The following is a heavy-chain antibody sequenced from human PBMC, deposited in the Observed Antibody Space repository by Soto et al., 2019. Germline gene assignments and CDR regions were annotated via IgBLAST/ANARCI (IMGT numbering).Heavy chain of an antibody. Sequence: PGGSLRLSCAASGFTFSRYAMSWVRQAPGKGLEWVSVISGSDDSTYYADSVKGRFTISRDNSKNTLYLQMNSLRAEDTAVYYCAKRSSSSKFEDWGQGTRVSVSS. D-gene: IGHD6-6*01. CDR1: GFTFSRYA. CDR2: ISGSDDST. J-gene: IGHJ4*02. V-gene: IGHV3-23*01. CDR3: AKRSSSSKFED.